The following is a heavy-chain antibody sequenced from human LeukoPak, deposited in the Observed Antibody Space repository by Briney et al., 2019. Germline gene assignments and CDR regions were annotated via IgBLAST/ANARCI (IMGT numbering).Heavy chain of an antibody. CDR1: GFTFSSYW. D-gene: IGHD3-16*01. CDR2: INHNGNVN. Sequence: PGGSLRLSCAASGFTFSSYWKNWARQAPGKGLEWVASINHNGNVNYYVDSVKGRFTISRDNAKNSLYLQMSNLRAEDTAVHFCARGGGLDVWGQGATVTVSS. V-gene: IGHV3-7*03. J-gene: IGHJ6*02. CDR3: ARGGGLDV.